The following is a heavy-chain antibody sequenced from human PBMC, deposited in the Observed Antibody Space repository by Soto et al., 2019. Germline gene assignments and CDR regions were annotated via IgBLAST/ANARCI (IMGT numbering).Heavy chain of an antibody. CDR3: ALYPPNEENDAFDF. CDR1: GYTSTTYY. J-gene: IGHJ3*01. CDR2: IHPSGGIT. Sequence: ASVKVSCKASGYTSTTYYIHWVRQAPGQGLEWMGIIHPSGGITNYAQKFQGRVTMTRDTSTITVYMELSSLRSDDTAVYYCALYPPNEENDAFDFWGQGTMVTVSS. D-gene: IGHD1-1*01. V-gene: IGHV1-46*03.